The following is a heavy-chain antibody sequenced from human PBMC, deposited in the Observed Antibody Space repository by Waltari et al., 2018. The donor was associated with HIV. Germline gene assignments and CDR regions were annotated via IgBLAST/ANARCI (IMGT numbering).Heavy chain of an antibody. J-gene: IGHJ6*02. Sequence: QVQLVQSGAEVKKPGASVKVSCKASGYTFTSYGISWVRQAPGQGLEWMGWISAYKGNTNQAQKLQGRVTITTDTATSTAYMELRSLRADDTAVYYCARDHYDYGYYYYGMDVWGQGTTVTVSS. CDR2: ISAYKGNT. D-gene: IGHD4-17*01. V-gene: IGHV1-18*01. CDR1: GYTFTSYG. CDR3: ARDHYDYGYYYYGMDV.